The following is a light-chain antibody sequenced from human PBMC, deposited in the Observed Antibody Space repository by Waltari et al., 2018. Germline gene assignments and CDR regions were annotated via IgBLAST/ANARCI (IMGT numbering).Light chain of an antibody. Sequence: AIRITQSPSSLSASTGDRVTITCRASHGISSYLALYQQKPGKAPKLLIYAASTLQSGVPSRFSGSGSGTDFTLTISCLQSEDFATYYCQQYYSYPWTFGQGTKVEIK. CDR2: AAS. CDR1: HGISSY. CDR3: QQYYSYPWT. V-gene: IGKV1-8*01. J-gene: IGKJ1*01.